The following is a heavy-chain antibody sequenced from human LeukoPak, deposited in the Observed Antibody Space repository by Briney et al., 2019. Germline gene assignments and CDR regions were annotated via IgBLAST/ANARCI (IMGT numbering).Heavy chain of an antibody. CDR2: IYYSGST. CDR1: GGSISSYY. J-gene: IGHJ3*02. V-gene: IGHV4-59*01. Sequence: SETLSLTCTVSGGSISSYYWSRIRQPPGKGLEWIGYIYYSGSTNYNPSLKSRVTISVDTSKNQFSLKLSSVTAADTAVYYCASGDAFDIWGQGTMVTVSS. CDR3: ASGDAFDI.